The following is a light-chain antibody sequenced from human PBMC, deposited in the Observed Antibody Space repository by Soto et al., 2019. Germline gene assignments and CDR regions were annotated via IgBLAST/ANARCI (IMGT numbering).Light chain of an antibody. V-gene: IGLV2-14*03. CDR2: EVS. Sequence: QSALTQPASVSGSPGQSITISCTGTSSDIGHYKYVSWYQQHPGKVPKLMIYEVSNRPSGISDRFSGSKSGNTASLTISGLQGEDEADYYCSSYSTSVANVFGTGTKLTVL. CDR3: SSYSTSVANV. J-gene: IGLJ1*01. CDR1: SSDIGHYKY.